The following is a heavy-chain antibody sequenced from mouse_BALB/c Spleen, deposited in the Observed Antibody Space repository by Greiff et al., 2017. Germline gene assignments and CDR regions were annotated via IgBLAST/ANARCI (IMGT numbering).Heavy chain of an antibody. V-gene: IGHV2-6-7*01. D-gene: IGHD2-14*01. CDR2: IWGDGST. CDR1: GFSLTGYG. CDR3: ARKGTYYRYYYAMDY. Sequence: VQLVESGPGLVAPSQSLSITCTVSGFSLTGYGVNWVRQPPGKGLEWLGMIWGDGSTDYNSAFISRLSISKDNSKSQVFFKMNSLQADDTAIYYCARKGTYYRYYYAMDYWGQGTSVTVSS. J-gene: IGHJ4*01.